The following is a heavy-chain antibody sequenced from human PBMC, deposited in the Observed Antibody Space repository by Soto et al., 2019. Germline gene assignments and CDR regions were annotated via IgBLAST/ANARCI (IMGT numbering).Heavy chain of an antibody. CDR1: GFSFTSYS. V-gene: IGHV3-21*01. CDR2: ISSSSSYI. D-gene: IGHD6-6*01. J-gene: IGHJ4*02. CDR3: AKWGAWQLELV. Sequence: GGSLRLSCAASGFSFTSYSMHWVRQAPGKGLEWVSSISSSSSYIYYADSVKGRFTISRDNAKNSLYLQMNSLRAEDTAVYYCAKWGAWQLELVWGQGTLVTVSS.